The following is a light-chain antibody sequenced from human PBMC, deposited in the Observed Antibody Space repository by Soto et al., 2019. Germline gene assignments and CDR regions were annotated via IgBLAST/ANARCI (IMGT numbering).Light chain of an antibody. CDR3: QQYKNWPAIT. Sequence: EIVMTQSPATLSLSPGERATLSCRASQSVSNKLAWYQQKPGQAPRLLIYGASTRATGIPARFSGSGSGTEFTLTISSLQSEDFAVYYCQQYKNWPAITFGQGTRLE. V-gene: IGKV3D-15*01. J-gene: IGKJ5*01. CDR1: QSVSNK. CDR2: GAS.